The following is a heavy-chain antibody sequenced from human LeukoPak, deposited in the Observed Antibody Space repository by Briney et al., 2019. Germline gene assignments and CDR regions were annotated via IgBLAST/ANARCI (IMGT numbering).Heavy chain of an antibody. CDR2: IYYSGST. CDR3: ARGNNGFSDYYMDV. V-gene: IGHV4-30-4*08. Sequence: SSETLSLTCTVSGGSISSSSYYWGWIRQPPGKGLEWIGYIYYSGSTYYNPSLKSRVTISVDTSKNQFSLKLSSVTAADTAVYYCARGNNGFSDYYMDVWGKGTTVTVSS. D-gene: IGHD5-24*01. J-gene: IGHJ6*03. CDR1: GGSISSSSYY.